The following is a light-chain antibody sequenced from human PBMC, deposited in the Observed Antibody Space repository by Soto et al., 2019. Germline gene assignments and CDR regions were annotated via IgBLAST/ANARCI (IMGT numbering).Light chain of an antibody. Sequence: PASVSGSPGQSITISCAGTSSDLGAYKYVSWYQQHPDKAPKLILYEVSRRPSGVSNRFSGSKSGNTASLTISGLLAEDEADYSCSSYTNTSTLVFGTGTKVTVL. CDR2: EVS. J-gene: IGLJ1*01. V-gene: IGLV2-14*03. CDR1: SSDLGAYKY. CDR3: SSYTNTSTLV.